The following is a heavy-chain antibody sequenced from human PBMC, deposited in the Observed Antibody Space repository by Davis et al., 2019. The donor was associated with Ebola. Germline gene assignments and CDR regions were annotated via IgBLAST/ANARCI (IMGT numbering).Heavy chain of an antibody. J-gene: IGHJ4*02. CDR2: VSSYSDKV. CDR3: ARVWARGVVIPPGFDY. D-gene: IGHD3-22*01. CDR1: GFPFTTYT. V-gene: IGHV3-21*01. Sequence: GGSLRLSCAASGFPFTTYTLNWVRQAPGKGLECVASVSSYSDKVYYADSVKGRFTASRDNARNSLYLQMNSLRDEDTAVYYCARVWARGVVIPPGFDYWGQGTLVTVSS.